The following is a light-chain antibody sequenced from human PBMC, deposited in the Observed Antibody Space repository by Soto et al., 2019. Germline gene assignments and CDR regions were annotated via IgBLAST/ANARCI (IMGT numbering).Light chain of an antibody. CDR3: QSYDNILSSPL. V-gene: IGLV1-40*01. J-gene: IGLJ3*02. CDR2: KNN. CDR1: GSNVGASYD. Sequence: QAVVTQPPSVSGAPGQTITMSCTGSGSNVGASYDVHWYQILPGAGPRLLIYKNNNRPPGVPDRFSGSKSGTSASLAITGLRAEDEADYYCQSYDNILSSPLFGGGTKLTVL.